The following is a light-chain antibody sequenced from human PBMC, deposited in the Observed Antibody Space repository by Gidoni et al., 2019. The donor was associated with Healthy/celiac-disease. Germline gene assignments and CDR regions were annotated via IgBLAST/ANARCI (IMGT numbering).Light chain of an antibody. J-gene: IGLJ2*01. CDR2: QDS. V-gene: IGLV3-1*01. CDR3: QAWGSSSPVV. CDR1: KLGEKD. Sequence: SYELTQPPSVSVSPGQTASITCSGDKLGEKDACWYQQKPGQSPVLVIYQDSKRPAAIPGRFAGSNAGNTATLTISGTQAMDEADYYCQAWGSSSPVVFGGGTKLTVL.